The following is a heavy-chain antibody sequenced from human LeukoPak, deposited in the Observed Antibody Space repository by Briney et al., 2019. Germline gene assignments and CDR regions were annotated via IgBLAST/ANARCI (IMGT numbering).Heavy chain of an antibody. CDR2: IYPGDSET. CDR3: ARLTGDTATVVFDI. D-gene: IGHD1-14*01. CDR1: GYSFTNYW. Sequence: HGESLKISCKGSGYSFTNYWIGWVRQTPGKGLEWMGIIYPGDSETRYSPSFQGQVTFSADKSISTAYLQWSSLKASDAAMYYCARLTGDTATVVFDIWGRGTMVTVSS. V-gene: IGHV5-51*01. J-gene: IGHJ3*02.